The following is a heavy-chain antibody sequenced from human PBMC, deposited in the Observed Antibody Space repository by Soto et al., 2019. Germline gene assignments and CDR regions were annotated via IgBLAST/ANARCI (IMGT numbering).Heavy chain of an antibody. J-gene: IGHJ5*02. Sequence: GGSLRFSCAASGFTFSSYWMSWVRQAPGKGLEWVANIKQDGSEKYYVDSVKGRFTISRDNAKNSLYLQMNSLRAEDTAVYYCARDSYDFWSGYPNWFDPWGQGTLVTVSS. D-gene: IGHD3-3*01. CDR2: IKQDGSEK. V-gene: IGHV3-7*03. CDR1: GFTFSSYW. CDR3: ARDSYDFWSGYPNWFDP.